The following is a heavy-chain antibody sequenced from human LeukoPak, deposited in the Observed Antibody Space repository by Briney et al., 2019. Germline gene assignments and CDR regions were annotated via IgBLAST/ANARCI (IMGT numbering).Heavy chain of an antibody. CDR2: IYYSGST. CDR1: GVSISSGGYY. J-gene: IGHJ3*02. Sequence: SETLSLTCTVSGVSISSGGYYWSWIRQPPGKGLEWIGYIYYSGSTYYNPSLKSRVTISVDTSKNQFSLKLSSVTAADTAVYYCARGSGAFDIWGQGTMVTVSS. V-gene: IGHV4-30-4*01. CDR3: ARGSGAFDI. D-gene: IGHD3-10*01.